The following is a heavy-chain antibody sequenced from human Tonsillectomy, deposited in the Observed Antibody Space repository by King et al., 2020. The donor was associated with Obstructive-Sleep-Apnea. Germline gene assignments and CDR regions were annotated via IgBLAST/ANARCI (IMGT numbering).Heavy chain of an antibody. CDR2: ISSSSGTI. J-gene: IGHJ4*02. CDR3: ARVLALDY. V-gene: IGHV3-48*04. CDR1: GFTFSSYS. Sequence: QLVQSGGDLVQPGGSLRLSCASSGFTFSSYSMNWVRQAPGKGLEWVSYISSSSGTIYYADSLKGRFAISRDNAKNSLYLQMNSLRAEDTAVYYCARVLALDYWGQGTLVTVSS.